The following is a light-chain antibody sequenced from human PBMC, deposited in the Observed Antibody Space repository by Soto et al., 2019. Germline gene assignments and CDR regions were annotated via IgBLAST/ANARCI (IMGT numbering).Light chain of an antibody. CDR1: QTISSSD. J-gene: IGKJ2*01. CDR3: QGSANSPPKYP. Sequence: EIVLTQSPGTLSLSPGERATLSCRASQTISSSDLAWYQQKPGQAPRLLIFAASSRAPDTPDRFNGSGSGTDFTLTISRLDPEDFAVYDCQGSANSPPKYPFGQGTKLEI. V-gene: IGKV3-20*01. CDR2: AAS.